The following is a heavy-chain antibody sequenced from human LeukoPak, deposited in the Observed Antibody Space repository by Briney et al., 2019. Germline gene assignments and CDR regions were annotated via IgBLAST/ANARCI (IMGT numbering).Heavy chain of an antibody. D-gene: IGHD5-18*01. J-gene: IGHJ3*02. CDR3: ARLTGYSYGPDAFDI. CDR2: INHSGST. V-gene: IGHV4-34*01. CDR1: GGSFSGYY. Sequence: SETLSLTCAVYGGSFSGYYWSWIRQPPGKGLEWIGEINHSGSTNYNPSLKSRVTISVDTSKNQFSLKLSSVTAADTAVYYCARLTGYSYGPDAFDIWGQGTMVTVSS.